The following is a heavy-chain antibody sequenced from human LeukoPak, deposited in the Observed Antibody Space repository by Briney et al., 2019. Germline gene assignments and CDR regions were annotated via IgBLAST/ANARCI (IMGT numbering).Heavy chain of an antibody. Sequence: TGGSLRLSCAASGFTFSSYAMSWVRQVPGKGLEWVSVISGSGDSIYYADSVKGRFTISRDNPKNTLYLQMNSLRAEDTAVYYCAKDRSDYSNYEADYWGQGTLVTVSS. J-gene: IGHJ4*02. CDR2: ISGSGDSI. V-gene: IGHV3-23*01. CDR1: GFTFSSYA. CDR3: AKDRSDYSNYEADY. D-gene: IGHD4-11*01.